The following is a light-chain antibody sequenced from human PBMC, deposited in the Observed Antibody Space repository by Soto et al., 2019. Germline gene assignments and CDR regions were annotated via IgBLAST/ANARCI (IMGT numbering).Light chain of an antibody. J-gene: IGKJ1*01. CDR2: KAS. CDR3: LQDHDDSWT. Sequence: AIEITQSPSSLSASVGDTVTITCRASQGIGKDLAWYQQKPGKAPKLLIYKASTLKSGVPSRFRGSRSGTEFTLTVSSLQPEDFATYYCLQDHDDSWTFGQGTKVDIK. V-gene: IGKV1-6*01. CDR1: QGIGKD.